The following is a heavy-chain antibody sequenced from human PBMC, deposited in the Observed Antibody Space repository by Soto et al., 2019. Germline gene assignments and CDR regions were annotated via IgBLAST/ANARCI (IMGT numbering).Heavy chain of an antibody. Sequence: PSETLSLTCTVSGGSISSGGYYWSWIRQHPGKGLEWIGYIYHSGTTYYNPSLKSRLTISVDTSKNQFSLKLSSVTAADTAVYYCARVIKYSDQYYFDYWGQGTLVTVSS. V-gene: IGHV4-31*03. D-gene: IGHD3-10*01. CDR2: IYHSGTT. CDR3: ARVIKYSDQYYFDY. CDR1: GGSISSGGYY. J-gene: IGHJ4*02.